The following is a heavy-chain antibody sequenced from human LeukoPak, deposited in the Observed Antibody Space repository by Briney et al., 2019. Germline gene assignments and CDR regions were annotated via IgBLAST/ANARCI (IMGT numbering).Heavy chain of an antibody. CDR3: ARNPYSSSSWPKIYYFDY. CDR2: IYYSGST. Sequence: SETLSLTCSVSGGSISSSSDYWGWVRQPPGKGLEWIGSIYYSGSTYYNPSLKSRVTISVDTSKNQFSLKLSSVTAADTAVYYCARNPYSSSSWPKIYYFDYWGQGTLVTVSS. D-gene: IGHD6-6*01. J-gene: IGHJ4*02. V-gene: IGHV4-39*01. CDR1: GGSISSSSDY.